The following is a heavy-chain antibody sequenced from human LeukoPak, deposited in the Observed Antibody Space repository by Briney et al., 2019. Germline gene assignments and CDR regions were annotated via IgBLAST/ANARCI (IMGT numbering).Heavy chain of an antibody. CDR1: GYSFSTYA. CDR3: ARDNGDYYGSGSFDY. CDR2: INVGNGNT. V-gene: IGHV1-3*01. D-gene: IGHD3-10*01. J-gene: IGHJ4*02. Sequence: ASVTVSCTPSGYSFSTYAMQWVRQAPGQRLEWMGWINVGNGNTKYSQKFQGRVTLTRDTSASTAYMELSSLRSEDTAVYYCARDNGDYYGSGSFDYWGQGTLVTVSS.